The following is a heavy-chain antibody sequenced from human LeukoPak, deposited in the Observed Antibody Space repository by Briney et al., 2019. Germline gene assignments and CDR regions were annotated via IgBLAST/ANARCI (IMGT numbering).Heavy chain of an antibody. D-gene: IGHD5-18*01. V-gene: IGHV3-23*01. Sequence: GASLRLSCAASGFTFSSYAMSWVRQAPGKGLEGVSAISGSGGSTYYADSVKGRFTISRDSSKNTLYLQMNSLRAEDTAVYYCARDSYGTLDYWGQGTLVTVSS. J-gene: IGHJ4*02. CDR2: ISGSGGST. CDR1: GFTFSSYA. CDR3: ARDSYGTLDY.